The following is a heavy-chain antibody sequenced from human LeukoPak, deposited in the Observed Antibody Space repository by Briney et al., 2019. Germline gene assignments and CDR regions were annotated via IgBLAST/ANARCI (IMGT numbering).Heavy chain of an antibody. D-gene: IGHD6-13*01. CDR1: GGSLSGSY. CDR3: ARGSSLYDY. J-gene: IGHJ4*02. Sequence: SETLSLTCAVSGGSLSGSYWSWIRQFPGKGLEWIGFVFYTGSFNYNPSLKSRVRISVDTSRNQFFLKLSSVTAADTAVYYCARGSSLYDYWGQGTLVTVSS. V-gene: IGHV4-59*01. CDR2: VFYTGSF.